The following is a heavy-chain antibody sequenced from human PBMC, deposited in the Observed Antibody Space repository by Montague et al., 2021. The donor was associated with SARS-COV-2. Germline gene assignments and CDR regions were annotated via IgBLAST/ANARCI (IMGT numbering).Heavy chain of an antibody. J-gene: IGHJ4*02. V-gene: IGHV4-59*01. D-gene: IGHD2-2*01. Sequence: SETLSLTCTVSGGSISGYYWTWMRQPPGKGLEWLGHIYYTGSTKYNPSLKSRVTISIDTPKNQFPLKLRSVTAADTAVYFCASAQTTCFIANCVNYFDYWGQGALVTVSS. CDR3: ASAQTTCFIANCVNYFDY. CDR2: IYYTGST. CDR1: GGSISGYY.